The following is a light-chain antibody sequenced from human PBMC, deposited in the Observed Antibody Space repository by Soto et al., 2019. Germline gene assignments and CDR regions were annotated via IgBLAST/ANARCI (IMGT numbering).Light chain of an antibody. CDR1: SSAVGGYNY. J-gene: IGLJ1*01. Sequence: QSALTQPRSVSGSPGQSVTISCTGTSSAVGGYNYVSWYQQHPGKAPKVMIYDVSERPSGVPDRFSGSKSGNTASLTISGLQAEDEADYYCCSYAGSPRYVLGTGAKVTVL. CDR2: DVS. V-gene: IGLV2-11*01. CDR3: CSYAGSPRYV.